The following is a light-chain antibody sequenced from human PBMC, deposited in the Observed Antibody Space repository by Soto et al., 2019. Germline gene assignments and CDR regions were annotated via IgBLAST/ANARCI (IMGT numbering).Light chain of an antibody. V-gene: IGKV1-5*03. CDR1: QSISTW. J-gene: IGKJ4*01. CDR2: KAS. Sequence: DIQMTKSPSTLSASVGDRVTITCRASQSISTWLAWYQQKPGKAPKRLIYKASSLESGVPSRFSGSGSGTEFTLTISSLQPYDFATYYCQQYNSVSLLTFGGGTKVEIK. CDR3: QQYNSVSLLT.